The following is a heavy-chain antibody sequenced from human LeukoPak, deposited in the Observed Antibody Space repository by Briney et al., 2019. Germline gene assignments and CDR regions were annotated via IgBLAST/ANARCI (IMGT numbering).Heavy chain of an antibody. D-gene: IGHD2-15*01. CDR3: ARDLPLGSMGGSAFDL. V-gene: IGHV1-18*01. J-gene: IGHJ4*02. CDR2: ISGGNGNT. Sequence: ASVKVSCKTSGYTFTNFGIGWVRQAPGQGLEWMGWISGGNGNTDYPQTLQDRFTMTTDTSTNTAYMELRNLRSDDTAVYYCARDLPLGSMGGSAFDLWGQGTLVIVSS. CDR1: GYTFTNFG.